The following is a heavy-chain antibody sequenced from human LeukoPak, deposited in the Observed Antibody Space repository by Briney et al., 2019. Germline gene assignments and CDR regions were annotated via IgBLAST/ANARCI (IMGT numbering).Heavy chain of an antibody. CDR1: GFTFSNYA. CDR2: ISYDGTNK. D-gene: IGHD2-2*01. J-gene: IGHJ4*02. CDR3: ARDAVVRDCSSTSCPPTY. V-gene: IGHV3-30*04. Sequence: GGSLRLSCVASGFTFSNYAMHWVRQAPGKDLEWVTVISYDGTNKYYADSVKGRFTISRDNSKNTLYLQMNSLRTEDTAVYYCARDAVVRDCSSTSCPPTYWGQGTLVTVSS.